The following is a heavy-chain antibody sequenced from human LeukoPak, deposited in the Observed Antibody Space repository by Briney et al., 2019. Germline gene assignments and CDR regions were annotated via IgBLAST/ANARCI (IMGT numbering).Heavy chain of an antibody. CDR3: AKEGDIVVVVAHNWYFDL. Sequence: GSLRLSCAAAGFTSSSYAMSWLRQAAGKGLELVSAISDSGGSTYYTDAVKGRFNISRDNSKNTLYLQMNSLRAEDTAVYYCAKEGDIVVVVAHNWYFDLWGRGTLVTVSS. D-gene: IGHD2-15*01. CDR1: GFTSSSYA. V-gene: IGHV3-23*01. J-gene: IGHJ2*01. CDR2: ISDSGGST.